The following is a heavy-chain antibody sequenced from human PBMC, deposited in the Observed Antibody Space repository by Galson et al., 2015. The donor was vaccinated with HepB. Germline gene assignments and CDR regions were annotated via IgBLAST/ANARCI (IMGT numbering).Heavy chain of an antibody. CDR3: ARGLLGELESFWFDP. Sequence: SVKVSCKASGGTFSSYAISWVRQAPGQGLEWMGRIIPILGIANYAQKFQGRVTITADKSTSTAYMELSSLRSEDTAVYYCARGLLGELESFWFDPWGQGTLVTVSS. CDR2: IIPILGIA. V-gene: IGHV1-69*04. J-gene: IGHJ5*02. D-gene: IGHD3-16*01. CDR1: GGTFSSYA.